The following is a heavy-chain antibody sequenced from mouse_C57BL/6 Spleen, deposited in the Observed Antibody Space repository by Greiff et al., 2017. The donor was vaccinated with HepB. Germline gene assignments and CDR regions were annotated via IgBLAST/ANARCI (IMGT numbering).Heavy chain of an antibody. V-gene: IGHV3-1*01. J-gene: IGHJ2*01. CDR1: GYSITSGYD. CDR2: ISYSGST. Sequence: EVQGVESGPGMVKPSQSLSLTCTVTGYSITSGYDWHWIRHFPGNKLEWMGYISYSGSTNYNPSLKSRISITHDTSKNHFFLKLNSVTTEDTATYYCARYGNFYYFDYWGQGTTLTVSS. CDR3: ARYGNFYYFDY. D-gene: IGHD2-1*01.